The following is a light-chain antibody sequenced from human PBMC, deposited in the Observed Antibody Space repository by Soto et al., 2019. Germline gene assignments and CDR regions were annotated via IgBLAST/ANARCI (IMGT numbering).Light chain of an antibody. CDR2: GAS. CDR1: QSVSSSY. CDR3: QQYGSSPTT. V-gene: IGKV3-20*01. Sequence: EIVLTQSPGTLSLSPGERATLSCRASQSVSSSYLAWYQQKPGQAPRLLIYGASSRATGIPDWFSGSGSGSDFTLIISRLEPEDFAVYYCQQYGSSPTTFGQGTKVEI. J-gene: IGKJ1*01.